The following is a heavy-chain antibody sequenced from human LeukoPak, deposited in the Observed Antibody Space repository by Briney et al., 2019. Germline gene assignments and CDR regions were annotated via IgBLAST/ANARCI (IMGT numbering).Heavy chain of an antibody. CDR3: ARGTRAAAGTLFY. D-gene: IGHD6-13*01. Sequence: GGSLRLSCAASGFTFSGYSMNWVRQAPGKGLEWVSSISSSSSYIYYADSVKGRFTISRDNAKNSLYLQMNSLRAEDTAVYYCARGTRAAAGTLFYWGQGTLVTVSS. CDR1: GFTFSGYS. V-gene: IGHV3-21*01. CDR2: ISSSSSYI. J-gene: IGHJ4*02.